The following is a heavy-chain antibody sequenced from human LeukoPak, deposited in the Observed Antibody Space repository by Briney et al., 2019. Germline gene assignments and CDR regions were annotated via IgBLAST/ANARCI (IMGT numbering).Heavy chain of an antibody. Sequence: SVKVSCTASGGTFSSSAISWVRQAPGQGLEWMVGIIPVIGTANYAQKFQGRVTITTDDSTSTAYMELSSLRSEDTAVYYCAREGVVSSGWDYWGQGTLVTVSS. J-gene: IGHJ4*02. CDR2: IIPVIGTA. V-gene: IGHV1-69*05. D-gene: IGHD6-25*01. CDR1: GGTFSSSA. CDR3: AREGVVSSGWDY.